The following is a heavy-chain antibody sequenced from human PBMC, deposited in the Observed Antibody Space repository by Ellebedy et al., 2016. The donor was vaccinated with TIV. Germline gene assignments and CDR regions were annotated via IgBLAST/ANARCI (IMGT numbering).Heavy chain of an antibody. CDR3: ATVGGAKYGALYFDY. V-gene: IGHV1-24*01. Sequence: AALVKVSCKVSGYTLNGVSINWVRQAPGKGLEWMGGFDPEDGERIYALKFQGRVTMTEDSSTDKAYLELSRMKSEDAAVYFCATVGGAKYGALYFDYWGQGTLVTVPS. J-gene: IGHJ4*02. CDR1: GYTLNGVS. CDR2: FDPEDGER. D-gene: IGHD3-3*01.